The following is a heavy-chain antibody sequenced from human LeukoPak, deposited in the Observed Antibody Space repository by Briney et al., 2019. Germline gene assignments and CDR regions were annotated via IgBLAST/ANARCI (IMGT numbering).Heavy chain of an antibody. Sequence: SETLSLTCTVSGGSISSSSYYWGWIRQPPGKGLEWIGSIYYTGSTYYNPSLKSRVTISVDTSKNQFSLKLSSVTAADTAVYYCARSVGAAYFDYWGQGTLVTVSS. CDR1: GGSISSSSYY. CDR2: IYYTGST. J-gene: IGHJ4*02. D-gene: IGHD1-26*01. V-gene: IGHV4-39*01. CDR3: ARSVGAAYFDY.